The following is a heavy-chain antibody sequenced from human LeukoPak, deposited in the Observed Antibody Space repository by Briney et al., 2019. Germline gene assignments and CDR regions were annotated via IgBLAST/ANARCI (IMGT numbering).Heavy chain of an antibody. V-gene: IGHV4-4*07. D-gene: IGHD6-13*01. CDR3: ARDGSSWYMDYYYGMDV. J-gene: IGHJ6*02. CDR1: GGSISSYY. Sequence: PSETLSLTCTVSGGSISSYYWCWIRQPAGKGLEWIGRIYTSGSTNYNPSLKSRVTMSVDTSKNQFSLKLSSVTAADTAVYYCARDGSSWYMDYYYGMDVWGQGTTVTVSS. CDR2: IYTSGST.